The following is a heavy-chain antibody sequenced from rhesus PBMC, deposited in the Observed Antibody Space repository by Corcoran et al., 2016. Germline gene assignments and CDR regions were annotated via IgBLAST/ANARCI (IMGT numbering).Heavy chain of an antibody. CDR1: GGSISSSY. J-gene: IGHJ4*01. V-gene: IGHV4-169*02. CDR3: ARDVSVAAKGDFDY. D-gene: IGHD4-29*01. CDR2: IYCSGSST. Sequence: QLQLQESGPGLVKPSETLSVTCAVSGGSISSSYWSWIRQAPGKGLEWIGYIYCSGSSTNYNPSLKSRVTLSVDTSKNQLSLKLSSVTTADTAVYYCARDVSVAAKGDFDYCGQGVLVTVSS.